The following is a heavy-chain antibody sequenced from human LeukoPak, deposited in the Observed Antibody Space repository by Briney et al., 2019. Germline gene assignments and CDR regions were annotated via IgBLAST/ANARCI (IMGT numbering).Heavy chain of an antibody. J-gene: IGHJ4*02. V-gene: IGHV3-30*04. CDR3: VRSWKLLQNFDS. D-gene: IGHD1-26*01. CDR1: GFNFNSYT. Sequence: QPGGSLRLSCAASGFNFNSYTMHWVRQAPGKGLEWVAVISYDGSDKFYADSVKGRFTISRDNSKNTLYLEMNNLRTEDTAVYFCVRSWKLLQNFDSWGQGTLVTVSS. CDR2: ISYDGSDK.